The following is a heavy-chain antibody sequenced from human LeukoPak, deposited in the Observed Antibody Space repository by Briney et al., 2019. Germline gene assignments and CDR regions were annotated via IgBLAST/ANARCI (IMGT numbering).Heavy chain of an antibody. Sequence: SETLSLTCSVTGGSISNYYWSWIRQPPGKGLEWIGYIYYTGSTNYNPSLKSRVTMSVDMSKNQFSLKLNSGTAADTAVYYRAREPRGYSSGWFFDSWGQGTLVTVSS. CDR3: AREPRGYSSGWFFDS. CDR2: IYYTGST. CDR1: GGSISNYY. D-gene: IGHD6-19*01. V-gene: IGHV4-59*01. J-gene: IGHJ4*02.